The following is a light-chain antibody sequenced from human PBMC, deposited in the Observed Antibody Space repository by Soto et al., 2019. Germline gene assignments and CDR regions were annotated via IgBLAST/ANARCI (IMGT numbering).Light chain of an antibody. J-gene: IGKJ3*01. CDR1: QSVSSSY. Sequence: EFVLTQSPGTLSLSPGERATLSCRASQSVSSSYLAWYQQKPGQAPRLLIYGASSRATGIPDRFSGSGSGTDFTLNISRLQPEDFAVYYCQQYGSSPYTFVPGTKVDIK. CDR2: GAS. V-gene: IGKV3-20*01. CDR3: QQYGSSPYT.